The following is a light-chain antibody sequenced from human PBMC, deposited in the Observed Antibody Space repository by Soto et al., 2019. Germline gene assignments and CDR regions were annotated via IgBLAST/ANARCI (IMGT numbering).Light chain of an antibody. J-gene: IGLJ2*01. Sequence: SYELTHPPSVSVAPGKTARITCGGNNIGSKSVHWYQQKPGQAPVLVIYYDSDRPSGIPERFSGSNSGNTATLTISRVEAGDEADYYCQVWDSSSVVFGGGTKLTVL. CDR2: YDS. V-gene: IGLV3-21*04. CDR1: NIGSKS. CDR3: QVWDSSSVV.